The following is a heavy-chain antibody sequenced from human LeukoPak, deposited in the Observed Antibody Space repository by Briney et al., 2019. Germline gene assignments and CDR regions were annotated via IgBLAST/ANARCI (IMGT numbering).Heavy chain of an antibody. V-gene: IGHV4-39*07. CDR3: ARFSSTSCYADY. CDR1: GGSISSSSYY. J-gene: IGHJ4*02. D-gene: IGHD2-2*01. CDR2: IYYSGST. Sequence: SETLSLTCTVSGGSISSSSYYWGWIRQPPGKGLEWIGSIYYSGSTYYNPSLKSRVTISVDTSKNQFSLKLSSVTAADTAVYYCARFSSTSCYADYWGQGTLVTVSS.